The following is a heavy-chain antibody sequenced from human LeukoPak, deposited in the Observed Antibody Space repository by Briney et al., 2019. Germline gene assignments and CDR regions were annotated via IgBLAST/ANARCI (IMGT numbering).Heavy chain of an antibody. Sequence: PSETLSLTCTVSGGSISSYYWSWIRQPPGKGLEWIGYIYYSGSTNYNPSLKSRVTISVDTSKNQFSLKPSSVTAADTAVYYCARAAQGRLQWVVTATRFNDYWGQGTLVTVSS. D-gene: IGHD2-21*02. J-gene: IGHJ4*02. CDR2: IYYSGST. V-gene: IGHV4-59*12. CDR3: ARAAQGRLQWVVTATRFNDY. CDR1: GGSISSYY.